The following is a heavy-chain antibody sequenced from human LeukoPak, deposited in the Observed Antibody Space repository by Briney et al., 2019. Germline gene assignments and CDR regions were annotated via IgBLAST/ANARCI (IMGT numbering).Heavy chain of an antibody. CDR1: GFTFSSYS. Sequence: PVGSLRLSCAASGFTFSSYSMNWVRQAPGKGLEWVSSISSSSSYIYYADSVKGRFTISRDNAKNSLYLQMNSLRAEDTAVYYCARDYYYCSSTCCLSDYWGQGTLVTVSS. CDR3: ARDYYYCSSTCCLSDY. CDR2: ISSSSSYI. D-gene: IGHD2-2*01. J-gene: IGHJ4*02. V-gene: IGHV3-21*01.